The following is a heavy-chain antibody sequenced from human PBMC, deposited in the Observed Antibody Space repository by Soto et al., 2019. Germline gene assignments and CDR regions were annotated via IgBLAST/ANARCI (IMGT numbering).Heavy chain of an antibody. CDR1: GDTFSCYT. J-gene: IGHJ4*02. CDR2: INPILSMS. CDR3: ATSYGSGYRAFDY. V-gene: IGHV1-69*02. Sequence: QVQLVQSGAEVKKPGSSVKVSCKASGDTFSCYTINWVRQAPGLGLEWVGRINPILSMSNYAQKFQGRVTMTADKSTNTAYMELRSLRSEDTAMYYCATSYGSGYRAFDYWGQGALVTVSS. D-gene: IGHD3-10*01.